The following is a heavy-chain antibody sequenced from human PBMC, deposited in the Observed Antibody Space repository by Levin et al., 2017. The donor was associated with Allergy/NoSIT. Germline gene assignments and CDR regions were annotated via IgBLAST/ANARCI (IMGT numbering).Heavy chain of an antibody. D-gene: IGHD5-18*01. J-gene: IGHJ4*03. CDR2: IYLSGST. V-gene: IGHV4-30-2*01. Sequence: SETLSLTCAVSGGSISSGGYSWSWIRQPPGKGLEWIGNIYLSGSTNDNPSLKSRVTMSVDRSKNQFSPKLSYVTAADTAVYYCARVAGYSYGYYFDYWGQGTLVSVSS. CDR1: GGSISSGGYS. CDR3: ARVAGYSYGYYFDY.